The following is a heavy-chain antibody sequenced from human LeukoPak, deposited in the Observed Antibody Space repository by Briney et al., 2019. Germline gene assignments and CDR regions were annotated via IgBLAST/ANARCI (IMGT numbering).Heavy chain of an antibody. J-gene: IGHJ4*01. CDR2: ISSNGGST. CDR1: GFTFSSYA. CDR3: ARQGDDY. D-gene: IGHD3-16*01. Sequence: GGSLRLSCAASGFTFSSYAMHWVRQAPGKGLEYVSAISSNGGSTYYANSVKGRFTISRDNSKNTLYLQMGSLRAEDMAVYYCARQGDDYWGHGTLVTVSS. V-gene: IGHV3-64*01.